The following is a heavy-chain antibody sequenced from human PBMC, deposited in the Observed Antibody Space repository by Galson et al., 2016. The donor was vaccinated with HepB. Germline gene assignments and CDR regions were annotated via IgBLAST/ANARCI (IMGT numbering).Heavy chain of an antibody. CDR1: GLTFSSCA. CDR3: GKDRGWWATDH. Sequence: SLRLSCAASGLTFSSCAMYWVRQAPGKGLDWVSSLSGWGDHTSYADSVKGRFTISRDNSKNTVFLQMNSLRVDDTAIYYCGKDRGWWATDHWGQGTLVTISS. J-gene: IGHJ4*02. CDR2: LSGWGDHT. D-gene: IGHD2-8*02. V-gene: IGHV3-23*01.